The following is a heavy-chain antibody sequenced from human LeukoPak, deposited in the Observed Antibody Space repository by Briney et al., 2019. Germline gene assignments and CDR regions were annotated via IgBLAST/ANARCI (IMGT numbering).Heavy chain of an antibody. D-gene: IGHD2-2*01. CDR2: ISESSSHV. Sequence: PGGSLRLSCAASGFIFSGYSMNWVRQAPGKGLEWVSSISESSSHVSYADSVKGRFTIYRDNAKNSLYVQLDSLRVDDTAVYYCARGVVPAAFEYWVQGTLVTVSS. CDR3: ARGVVPAAFEY. V-gene: IGHV3-21*01. CDR1: GFIFSGYS. J-gene: IGHJ4*02.